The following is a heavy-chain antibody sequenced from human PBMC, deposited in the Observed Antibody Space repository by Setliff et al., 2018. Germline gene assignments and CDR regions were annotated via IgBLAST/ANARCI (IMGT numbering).Heavy chain of an antibody. CDR1: GFTFSSYE. J-gene: IGHJ6*03. D-gene: IGHD3-10*01. CDR3: AREGKEGFGELPDYYYYYMDV. Sequence: GGSLRLSCAVSGFTFSSYEMNWVRQAPGKGLEWVSYISSSGSTIYYADSVKGRFTISRDNAKNSLYLQMNSLRAEDTAVYYCAREGKEGFGELPDYYYYYMDVWGKGTTVTVSS. CDR2: ISSSGSTI. V-gene: IGHV3-48*03.